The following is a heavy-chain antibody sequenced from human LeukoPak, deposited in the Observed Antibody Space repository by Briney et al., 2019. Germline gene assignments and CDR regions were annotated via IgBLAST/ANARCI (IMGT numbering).Heavy chain of an antibody. Sequence: GGSLRFSCAASGFTFSNNWMTWVRQAPGTGLEWVASVKKDASEKYYVDSVKGRFTISRDNAKNSLYLQMNSLRVEDTAVYYCARGPPYGSRSDYFDYWGQGTLVIVSS. CDR3: ARGPPYGSRSDYFDY. CDR1: GFTFSNNW. CDR2: VKKDASEK. D-gene: IGHD3-10*01. J-gene: IGHJ4*02. V-gene: IGHV3-7*01.